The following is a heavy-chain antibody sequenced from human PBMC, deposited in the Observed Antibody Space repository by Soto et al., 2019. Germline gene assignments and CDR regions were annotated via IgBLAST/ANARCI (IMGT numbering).Heavy chain of an antibody. CDR3: ATLYGSGSFEGYYYYYYGMDV. D-gene: IGHD3-10*01. V-gene: IGHV3-7*01. Sequence: GGSLRLSCAASGFTFSSYWMSWVRQAPGKGLEWVANIKQDGSEKYYVDSVKGRFTISRDNAKNSLYLQMNSLRAEGTAVYYCATLYGSGSFEGYYYYYYGMDVWGQGTTVTVSS. CDR1: GFTFSSYW. J-gene: IGHJ6*02. CDR2: IKQDGSEK.